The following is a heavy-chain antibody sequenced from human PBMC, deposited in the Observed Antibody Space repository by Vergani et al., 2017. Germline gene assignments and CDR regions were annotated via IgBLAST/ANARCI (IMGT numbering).Heavy chain of an antibody. Sequence: QLQLPESGPGLVKPSETLSLTCTVSGGSISSYYWSWIRQPAGQGLEWIGYIYYSGSTNSNPSLKSRVTISVDTSKNQFSLKLSSVTAADTAVYYCARGGIQLWRDAFDIWGQGTMVTVSS. CDR1: GGSISSYY. V-gene: IGHV4-59*01. D-gene: IGHD5-18*01. J-gene: IGHJ3*02. CDR3: ARGGIQLWRDAFDI. CDR2: IYYSGST.